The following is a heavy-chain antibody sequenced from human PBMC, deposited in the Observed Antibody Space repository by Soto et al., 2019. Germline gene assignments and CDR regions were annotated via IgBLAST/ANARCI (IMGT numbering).Heavy chain of an antibody. V-gene: IGHV3-30-3*01. J-gene: IGHJ6*02. Sequence: QVQLVESGGGVVQPGRSLRLSCAASGFTFSSYAMHWVRQAPGKGLEWVAVISYDGSNKYYADSVKGRFTISRDNSKNTLYLQMNSLRAEDTAVYYCAQIGYCSGGSCWSRNYYYYAMDVWGQGTTVTVSS. CDR2: ISYDGSNK. CDR3: AQIGYCSGGSCWSRNYYYYAMDV. D-gene: IGHD2-15*01. CDR1: GFTFSSYA.